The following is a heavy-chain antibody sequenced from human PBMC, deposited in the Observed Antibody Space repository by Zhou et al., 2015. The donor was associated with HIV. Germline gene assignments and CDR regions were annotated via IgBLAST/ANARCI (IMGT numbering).Heavy chain of an antibody. CDR1: GGTFSSYA. Sequence: QVQLVQSGAEVKKPGSSVKVSCKASGGTFSSYAISWVRQAPGQGLEWMGGIIPIFGTANYAQKFQGRVTITADESTSTAYMELSSLRSEDTAVYYCARGGVVVPAAMPENGNWFDPWGQGTLVTVSS. CDR3: ARGGVVVPAAMPENGNWFDP. V-gene: IGHV1-69*01. D-gene: IGHD2-2*01. CDR2: IIPIFGTA. J-gene: IGHJ5*02.